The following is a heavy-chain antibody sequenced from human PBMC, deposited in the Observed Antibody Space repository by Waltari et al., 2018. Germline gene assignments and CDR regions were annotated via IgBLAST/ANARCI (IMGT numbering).Heavy chain of an antibody. Sequence: QLQLQESGPGLVKPSETLSLTCTVSGGSISSSSYYWGWIRQPPGKGLEWIGSIYYSGSTYYNPSLKSRFTISVDTSKNQFSLKLSSVTAADTAVYYCARRDYCSGGSCYSYAEYFQHWGQGTLVTVSS. J-gene: IGHJ1*01. CDR1: GGSISSSSYY. D-gene: IGHD2-15*01. CDR3: ARRDYCSGGSCYSYAEYFQH. CDR2: IYYSGST. V-gene: IGHV4-39*01.